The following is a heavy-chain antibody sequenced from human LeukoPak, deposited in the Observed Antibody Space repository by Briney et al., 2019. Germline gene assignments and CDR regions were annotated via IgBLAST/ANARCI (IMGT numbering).Heavy chain of an antibody. J-gene: IGHJ4*02. D-gene: IGHD5-24*01. CDR1: GFTVSSNY. Sequence: GGSLRLSCAASGFTVSSNYMSWVRQAPGKGLEWVSVIYSGGSTYYADSVKGRFTISRDNSKNTLYLQMNSLRAEDTAVYYCASLEMATPLPDYWGQGTLVTVSS. CDR3: ASLEMATPLPDY. CDR2: IYSGGST. V-gene: IGHV3-66*02.